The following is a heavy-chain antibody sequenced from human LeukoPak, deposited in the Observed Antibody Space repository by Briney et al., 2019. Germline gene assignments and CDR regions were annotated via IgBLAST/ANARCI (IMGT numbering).Heavy chain of an antibody. J-gene: IGHJ4*02. V-gene: IGHV1-2*02. Sequence: ASVKVSCKASGYTFTSYDINWVRQATGQGLEWMGWINPNSGGTNYAQKFQGRVTMTRDTSISTAYMELSRLRSDDTAVYYCARDAVVTDYWGQGTLVTVSS. CDR3: ARDAVVTDY. CDR1: GYTFTSYD. D-gene: IGHD4-23*01. CDR2: INPNSGGT.